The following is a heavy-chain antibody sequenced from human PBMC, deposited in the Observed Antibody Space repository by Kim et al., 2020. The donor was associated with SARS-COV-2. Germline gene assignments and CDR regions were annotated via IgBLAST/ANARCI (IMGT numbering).Heavy chain of an antibody. V-gene: IGHV1-8*02. Sequence: ASVKVSCKASGYTFANYDMNWVRQVTGQGLEWMGWMNPTNGHTEYAQKFQGRITMTRDTTTRTAYMELSSLRSDDTAVYFCARPFLGGLVVWGQGTTVTV. CDR1: GYTFANYD. CDR2: MNPTNGHT. CDR3: ARPFLGGLVV. J-gene: IGHJ6*02.